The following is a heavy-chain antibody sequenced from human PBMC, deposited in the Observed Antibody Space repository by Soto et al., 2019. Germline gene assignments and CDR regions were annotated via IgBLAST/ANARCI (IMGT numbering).Heavy chain of an antibody. J-gene: IGHJ3*01. D-gene: IGHD2-21*02. Sequence: DVQLLESGGGLVKPGGSLRLSCAASGFTFGNYAINWVRLAPGMGLEWVSGISGGGGTTYYADSVKGRFTIFRDTSKNTVFLQLNSLRADDTAVYYCAKGFIVVVTVLRPDDAFDVWGQGTMVTVSS. CDR1: GFTFGNYA. CDR2: ISGGGGTT. V-gene: IGHV3-23*01. CDR3: AKGFIVVVTVLRPDDAFDV.